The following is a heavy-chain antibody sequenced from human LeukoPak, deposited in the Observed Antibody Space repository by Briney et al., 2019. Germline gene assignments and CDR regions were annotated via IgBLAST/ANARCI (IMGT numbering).Heavy chain of an antibody. CDR1: GFTFSSYE. J-gene: IGHJ2*01. V-gene: IGHV3-48*03. D-gene: IGHD3-9*01. CDR3: ARQYSDILTGYHRGELYWYFDL. Sequence: GGSLRLSCAASGFTFSSYEMNWVRQAPGKGLEWVSYISSSGSSIYYADSVKGRFTISRDNAKNSLYLQMTSLRAEDTAVYYCARQYSDILTGYHRGELYWYFDLWGRGTLVTVSS. CDR2: ISSSGSSI.